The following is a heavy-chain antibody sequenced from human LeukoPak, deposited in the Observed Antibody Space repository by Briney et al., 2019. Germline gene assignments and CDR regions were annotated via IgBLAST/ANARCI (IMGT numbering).Heavy chain of an antibody. J-gene: IGHJ4*02. CDR1: GGSFSGYY. CDR2: INHSGST. V-gene: IGHV4-34*01. D-gene: IGHD3-9*01. Sequence: SETLSLTCAVYGGSFSGYYWSWIRQPPGKGLEWIGEINHSGSTNYNPSLKSRVTISVDTSKNQFSLKLSSVTAADTAVYYCARVSSYDILTGYYYSGDHFDYWGQGTLVTVSS. CDR3: ARVSSYDILTGYYYSGDHFDY.